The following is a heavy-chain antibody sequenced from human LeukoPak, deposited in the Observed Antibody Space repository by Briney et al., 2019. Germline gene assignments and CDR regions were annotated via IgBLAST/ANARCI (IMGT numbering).Heavy chain of an antibody. V-gene: IGHV3-30*03. D-gene: IGHD6-6*01. Sequence: GGSLRLSCAASGFTFSSYGMHWVRQAPGKGLEWVAVISYDGSNKYYADSVKGRFTISRDNSKNTLYLQMNSLRAEDTAVYYCAREAGAPRPEKAFDYWGQGTLVTVSS. CDR1: GFTFSSYG. CDR3: AREAGAPRPEKAFDY. CDR2: ISYDGSNK. J-gene: IGHJ4*02.